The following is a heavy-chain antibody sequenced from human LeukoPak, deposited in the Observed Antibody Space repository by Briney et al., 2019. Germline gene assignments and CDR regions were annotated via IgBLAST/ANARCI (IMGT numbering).Heavy chain of an antibody. Sequence: GGSLRLSCAASGFTLSNYNMNWVRQAPGKGLEWVSSISGSSSYLFFADSVKGRFTISRDNTKNSLYLQMNSLRVDDTAVYYCARDAVTGYSSGWYKPFPFDYWGQGSLVTVSS. D-gene: IGHD6-19*01. CDR1: GFTLSNYN. CDR2: ISGSSSYL. J-gene: IGHJ4*02. V-gene: IGHV3-21*01. CDR3: ARDAVTGYSSGWYKPFPFDY.